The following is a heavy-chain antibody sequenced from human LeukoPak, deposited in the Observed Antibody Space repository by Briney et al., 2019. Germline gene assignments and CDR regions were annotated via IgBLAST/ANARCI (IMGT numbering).Heavy chain of an antibody. V-gene: IGHV1-2*02. Sequence: ASVKVSCKASGYTFTGYYMHWVRQAPGQGLEWMGWINPNSGGTNYAQEFQGRVTMTRDTSISTAYMELSRLRSDDTAVYYCARKYSSSFWWFDPWGQGTLVTVSS. J-gene: IGHJ5*02. CDR1: GYTFTGYY. D-gene: IGHD6-6*01. CDR3: ARKYSSSFWWFDP. CDR2: INPNSGGT.